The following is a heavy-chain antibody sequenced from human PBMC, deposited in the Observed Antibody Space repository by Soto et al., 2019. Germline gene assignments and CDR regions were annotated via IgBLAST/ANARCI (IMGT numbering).Heavy chain of an antibody. CDR3: ARDQIRDIVVVPTTILDAFDI. D-gene: IGHD2-2*01. CDR1: GYTFTNYG. Sequence: ASVKVSCKASGYTFTNYGVSWVRQAPGQGLEWMGWISAYNGNANYAQKVQGRVTMTRAASTNTAYMEVKSLISDDTAVYYCARDQIRDIVVVPTTILDAFDIWGQGTTVTVSS. CDR2: ISAYNGNA. V-gene: IGHV1-18*01. J-gene: IGHJ3*02.